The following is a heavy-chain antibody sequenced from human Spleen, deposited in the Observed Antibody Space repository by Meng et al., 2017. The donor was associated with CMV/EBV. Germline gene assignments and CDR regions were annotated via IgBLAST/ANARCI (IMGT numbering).Heavy chain of an antibody. J-gene: IGHJ6*02. CDR1: GGSISSYY. CDR2: IYYSGST. D-gene: IGHD2-2*02. Sequence: SETLSLTCTVSGGSISSYYWSWIWQPPGKGLEWIGYIYYSGSTNYNPSLKSRVTISVDTSKNQFSLKLSSVTAADTAVYYCASASYCTSTGCYNGMNVWGQGTTVTVSS. V-gene: IGHV4-59*01. CDR3: ASASYCTSTGCYNGMNV.